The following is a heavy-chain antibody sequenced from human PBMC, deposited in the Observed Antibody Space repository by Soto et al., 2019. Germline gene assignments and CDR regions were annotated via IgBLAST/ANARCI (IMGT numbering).Heavy chain of an antibody. CDR3: SRDPDRRSDY. CDR1: GFTFSSYW. V-gene: IGHV3-7*05. D-gene: IGHD3-16*02. J-gene: IGHJ4*02. CDR2: LNEDGSER. Sequence: GGSLRLSCAASGFTFSSYWMTWVRQAPGKGLEWVASLNEDGSERHYVDSVKGRFTISRDNAKNSLYLQVNNLRAEDTAVYYCSRDPDRRSDYWGQGTLVTVSS.